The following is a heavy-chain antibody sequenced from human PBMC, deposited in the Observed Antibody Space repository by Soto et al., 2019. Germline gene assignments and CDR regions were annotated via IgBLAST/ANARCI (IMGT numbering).Heavy chain of an antibody. CDR2: IYWNDDK. V-gene: IGHV2-5*01. CDR1: GFSLSASGAS. CDR3: VHRLDAPGLAFDP. J-gene: IGHJ5*02. D-gene: IGHD2-8*01. Sequence: ESGPTLVNPTQTLRLTCAFSGFSLSASGASVGWIRQPPGKALEWLAHIYWNDDKRYSPSLRSRLTISKDTSKNQVVLTFTNMDPADTGTYYCVHRLDAPGLAFDPWGQGTLVTVSS.